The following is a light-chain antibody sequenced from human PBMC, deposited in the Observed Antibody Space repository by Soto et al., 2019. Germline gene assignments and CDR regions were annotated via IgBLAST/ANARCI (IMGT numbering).Light chain of an antibody. J-gene: IGKJ4*01. CDR1: QSISSW. CDR2: DAS. CDR3: QQYYSFPLT. Sequence: DIHMTPSPSTLSASMGDRVTITCLASQSISSWLAWYQQKPGKAPKLLIYDASSLESGVPSRFSGSGSGTEFTLTISSLQPDDFAVYYCQQYYSFPLTFGGGTKV. V-gene: IGKV1-5*01.